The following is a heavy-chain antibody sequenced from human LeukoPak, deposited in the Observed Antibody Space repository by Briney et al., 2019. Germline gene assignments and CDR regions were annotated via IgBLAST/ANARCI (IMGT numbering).Heavy chain of an antibody. CDR3: AKDAPEYSSSWYWFDP. Sequence: QAGGSLRLSCAASGFTFSHYAMSWVRQAPGKGLEWVSAISGSGGSTYYADSVKGRFTISRDNSKNTLYLQMSSLRAEDTAVYYCAKDAPEYSSSWYWFDPWGQGTLVTVSS. CDR2: ISGSGGST. V-gene: IGHV3-23*01. J-gene: IGHJ5*02. CDR1: GFTFSHYA. D-gene: IGHD6-13*01.